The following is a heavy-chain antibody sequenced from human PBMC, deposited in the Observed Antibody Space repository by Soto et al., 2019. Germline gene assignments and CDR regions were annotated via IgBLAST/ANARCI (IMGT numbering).Heavy chain of an antibody. Sequence: SETLSLTCTVSSASISSSSYTWGWIRQPPGKGLEWIGSIYYSGSTYYNPSLNSRVTVSVDTSKNQFSLKLSSVTAADTAVYYCARGGILPGYYLSDWGLGTLVTVSS. D-gene: IGHD3-9*01. V-gene: IGHV4-39*07. CDR1: SASISSSSYT. CDR3: ARGGILPGYYLSD. CDR2: IYYSGST. J-gene: IGHJ4*02.